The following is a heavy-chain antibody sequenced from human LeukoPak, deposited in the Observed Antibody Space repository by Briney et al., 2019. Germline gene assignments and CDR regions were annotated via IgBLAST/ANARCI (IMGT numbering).Heavy chain of an antibody. CDR2: IYPGDSDT. Sequence: ESLKISCKGSGYSFTSYWIGWVRQMPGKGLEWMGIIYPGDSDTRYSPSFQGQVTISADKSISTAYLQWSSLKASDTAMYYCARQLFYGSGSYYNRYYFDYWGQGTLVTVSS. V-gene: IGHV5-51*01. D-gene: IGHD3-10*01. J-gene: IGHJ4*02. CDR1: GYSFTSYW. CDR3: ARQLFYGSGSYYNRYYFDY.